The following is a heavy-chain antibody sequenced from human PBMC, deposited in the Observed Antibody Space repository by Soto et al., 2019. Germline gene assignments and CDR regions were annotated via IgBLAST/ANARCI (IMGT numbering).Heavy chain of an antibody. V-gene: IGHV2-5*02. CDR3: AHAYGGTSWPNDAFDI. D-gene: IGHD2-21*01. CDR1: GFSLSGDGVG. Sequence: QITLKESGPTLVKPTQTLTPTCTVSGFSLSGDGVGVGWIRQPPGKALEWLALIYWDDDQRYSPSLKTRLTITKDTSKNQVVLTMTNMDPVDTATYYCAHAYGGTSWPNDAFDIWGQGTVVTVSS. CDR2: IYWDDDQ. J-gene: IGHJ3*02.